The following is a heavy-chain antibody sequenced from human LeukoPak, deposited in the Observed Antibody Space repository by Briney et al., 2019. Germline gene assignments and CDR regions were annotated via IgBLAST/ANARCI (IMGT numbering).Heavy chain of an antibody. V-gene: IGHV3-23*01. CDR2: ISGSGGST. D-gene: IGHD6-13*01. J-gene: IGHJ4*02. Sequence: GGSLRLSCAASGFTFSSYGMSWVRQAPGKGLEWVSAISGSGGSTYYADSVKGRFTISRDNAKNSLYLQMNSLRAEDTAVYYCARGIAAAGTGGYWGQGTLVTVSS. CDR3: ARGIAAAGTGGY. CDR1: GFTFSSYG.